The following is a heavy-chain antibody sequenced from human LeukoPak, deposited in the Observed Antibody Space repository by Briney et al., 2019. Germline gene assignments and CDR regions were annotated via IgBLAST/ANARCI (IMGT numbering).Heavy chain of an antibody. J-gene: IGHJ4*02. CDR2: IYYSGST. Sequence: SETLSLTCTVSGGSISSSSYYWGWIRQPPGKGLEWIGSIYYSGSTYYNPSLKSRVTISVDTSKNQFSLKLSSVTAADTAVYYCAREENTNHYYDSSVIDYWGQGTLVTVSS. D-gene: IGHD3-22*01. V-gene: IGHV4-39*07. CDR3: AREENTNHYYDSSVIDY. CDR1: GGSISSSSYY.